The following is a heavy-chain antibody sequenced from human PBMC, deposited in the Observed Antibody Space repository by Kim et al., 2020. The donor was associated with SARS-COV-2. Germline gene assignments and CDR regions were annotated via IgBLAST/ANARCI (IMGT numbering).Heavy chain of an antibody. CDR2: IGTAGDT. Sequence: GGSLRLSCAASGFTFSSYDMHWVRQATGKGLEWVSAIGTAGDTYYPGSVKGRFTISRENAKNSLYLQMNSLRAGDTAVYYCARSRGFTYYDFWSGFDYYGMDVWGQGTTVTVSS. CDR3: ARSRGFTYYDFWSGFDYYGMDV. J-gene: IGHJ6*02. CDR1: GFTFSSYD. D-gene: IGHD3-3*01. V-gene: IGHV3-13*04.